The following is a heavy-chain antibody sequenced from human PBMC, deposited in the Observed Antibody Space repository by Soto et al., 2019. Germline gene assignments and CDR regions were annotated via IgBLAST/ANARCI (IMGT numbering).Heavy chain of an antibody. J-gene: IGHJ2*01. D-gene: IGHD2-2*01. Sequence: QVQLVQSGAEVKKPGASVKVSCKASGYTFTSYDINWVRQATGQGLEWMGWMNPNSGNTGYAQKFQGRVTMTRNTSISTAYMERSSLRSEDTAVYYWARGTYCSSTSCYPWYFDLWGRGTLVTVSS. CDR2: MNPNSGNT. CDR3: ARGTYCSSTSCYPWYFDL. V-gene: IGHV1-8*01. CDR1: GYTFTSYD.